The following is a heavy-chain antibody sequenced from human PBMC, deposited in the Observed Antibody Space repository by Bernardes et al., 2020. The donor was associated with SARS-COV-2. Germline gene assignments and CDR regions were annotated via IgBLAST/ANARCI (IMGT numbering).Heavy chain of an antibody. J-gene: IGHJ4*02. CDR3: ARTKVYYDSSGQPAYYFDY. Sequence: TLSLTCTVSGGSVNIGSDYWNWVRQPAGTGLEWIGRIYTSGSTKYNPSLNSRVIISIDRSMNQFSLKLSSVTAADTAVYYCARTKVYYDSSGQPAYYFDYWGQGTLVTVSS. CDR2: IYTSGST. V-gene: IGHV4-61*02. D-gene: IGHD3-22*01. CDR1: GGSVNIGSDY.